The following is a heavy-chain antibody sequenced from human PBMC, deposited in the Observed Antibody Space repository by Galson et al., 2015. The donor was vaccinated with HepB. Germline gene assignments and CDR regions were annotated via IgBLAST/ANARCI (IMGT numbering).Heavy chain of an antibody. CDR3: ARARGYSGYDFRRMAFDT. J-gene: IGHJ3*02. V-gene: IGHV3-30*04. D-gene: IGHD5-12*01. CDR2: ISYDGSNK. Sequence: SLRLSCAASGFTFSSYAMHWVRQAPGKGLEWVAVISYDGSNKYYADSVKGRFTISRENSKNTLYLQMNSLRAEDTAVYYCARARGYSGYDFRRMAFDTWGQGTMVTVSS. CDR1: GFTFSSYA.